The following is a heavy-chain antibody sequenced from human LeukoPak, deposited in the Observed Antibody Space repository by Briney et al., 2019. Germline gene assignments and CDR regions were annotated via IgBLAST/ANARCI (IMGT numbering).Heavy chain of an antibody. D-gene: IGHD3-16*01. V-gene: IGHV3-23*01. CDR2: ISGDAHST. Sequence: GGSLRLSCAASGFTFRDFAMSWVRQAPGKGLEWVSAISGDAHSTYYADSLKGRFTISRDNAKNSLYLQMNSLRAEDTAVYYCARLIRPYFDYWGQGTLVTVSS. CDR3: ARLIRPYFDY. J-gene: IGHJ4*02. CDR1: GFTFRDFA.